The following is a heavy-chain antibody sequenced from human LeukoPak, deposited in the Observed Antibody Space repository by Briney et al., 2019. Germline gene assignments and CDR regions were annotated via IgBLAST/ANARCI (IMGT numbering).Heavy chain of an antibody. CDR2: ISWNSGSI. CDR3: AKDIKSYGDYDPTTAFDP. Sequence: PGGSLRLSCAASGFTFDDYAMPWVRQAPGKGLEWVSGISWNSGSIGYADSVKGRFTISRDNAKNSLYLQMNSLRAEDTALYYCAKDIKSYGDYDPTTAFDPWGQGTLVTVSS. D-gene: IGHD4-17*01. V-gene: IGHV3-9*01. J-gene: IGHJ5*02. CDR1: GFTFDDYA.